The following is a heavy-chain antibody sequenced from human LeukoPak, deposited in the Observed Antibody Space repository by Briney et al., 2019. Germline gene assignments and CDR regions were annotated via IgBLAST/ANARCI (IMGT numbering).Heavy chain of an antibody. V-gene: IGHV4-59*08. CDR3: ARQGRLSSPRGAFDI. CDR2: IYYSGST. D-gene: IGHD6-25*01. J-gene: IGHJ3*02. Sequence: TSKTLSLTCTVSGGSISSYYWSWIRQPPGKGLEWIGYIYYSGSTNYNPSLKSRVTISVDTSKNQFSLKLSSVTAADTAVYYCARQGRLSSPRGAFDIWGQGTMVTVSS. CDR1: GGSISSYY.